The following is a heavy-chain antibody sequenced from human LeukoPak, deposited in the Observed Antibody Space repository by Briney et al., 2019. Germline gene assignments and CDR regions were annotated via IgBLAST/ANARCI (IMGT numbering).Heavy chain of an antibody. CDR1: GFTFSSYA. V-gene: IGHV3-23*01. CDR3: AKEGSSGWIPTRHFDH. D-gene: IGHD6-19*01. Sequence: PGGSLRLSCAASGFTFSSYAMSWVRQAPGKGLEWVSAISGSGGSTYYADSVKGRFTISRDNAKNTLSLQMSSLGAEDTAVYYCAKEGSSGWIPTRHFDHWGLGTLVTVSS. J-gene: IGHJ4*02. CDR2: ISGSGGST.